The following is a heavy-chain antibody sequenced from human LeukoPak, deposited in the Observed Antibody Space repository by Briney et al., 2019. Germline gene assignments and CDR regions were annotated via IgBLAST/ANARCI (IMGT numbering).Heavy chain of an antibody. D-gene: IGHD3-10*01. CDR3: ATPPVWFGEFMSGNSILGYFQD. Sequence: ASVKVSCKISGHTLTELSIHWVRPAPGKGLEWMGGFDTQEGETIFAQNFQGRVTMTEDTSSDTAYMELSSLTSEDTAVYYCATPPVWFGEFMSGNSILGYFQDWGQGTLVTVSS. V-gene: IGHV1-24*01. CDR1: GHTLTELS. CDR2: FDTQEGET. J-gene: IGHJ1*01.